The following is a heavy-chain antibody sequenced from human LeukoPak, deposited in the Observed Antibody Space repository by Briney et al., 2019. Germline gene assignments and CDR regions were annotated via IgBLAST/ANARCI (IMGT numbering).Heavy chain of an antibody. J-gene: IGHJ4*02. CDR1: GASISSYF. CDR3: AGGEQSSSPGVFDY. Sequence: HPSETLSLTCTVSGASISSYFWSWIRQPPGKGLEWIGYIYYSGSTNYNPSLKSRVTISVDASKNQFSLQLSSVTAADTAVYYCAGGEQSSSPGVFDYWGQGTLVTVSS. D-gene: IGHD6-6*01. V-gene: IGHV4-59*01. CDR2: IYYSGST.